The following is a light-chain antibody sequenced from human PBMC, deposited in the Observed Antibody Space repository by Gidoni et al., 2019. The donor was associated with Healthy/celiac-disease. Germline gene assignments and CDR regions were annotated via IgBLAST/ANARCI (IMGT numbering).Light chain of an antibody. CDR1: NIGSKR. CDR3: QVWDSSSDHPV. J-gene: IGLJ3*02. Sequence: SYVLPQPPSVSVAPGQAARITCGGNNIGSKRVHGYQQKPGQAPVLVVYDDSDRPSGIPERFSGSNSGNTATLTISRVEAVDEADYYCQVWDSSSDHPVFGGGTKLTVL. V-gene: IGLV3-21*02. CDR2: DDS.